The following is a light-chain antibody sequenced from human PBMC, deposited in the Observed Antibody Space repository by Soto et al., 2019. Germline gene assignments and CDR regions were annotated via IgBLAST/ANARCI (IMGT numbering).Light chain of an antibody. CDR3: QHIYSPPHT. CDR1: KRVSEY. V-gene: IGKV1-39*01. Sequence: IHMTHAPLCLSASFGDIVTITCRASKRVSEYLNWYHQKPGKAPKALIYSASNLESGVPSRFSGNGSGTDFTLTISSLQPEDFGTYYCQHIYSPPHTFGQGTRLEIK. J-gene: IGKJ5*01. CDR2: SAS.